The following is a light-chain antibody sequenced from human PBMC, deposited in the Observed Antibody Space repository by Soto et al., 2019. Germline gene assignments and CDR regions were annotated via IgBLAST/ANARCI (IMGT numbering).Light chain of an antibody. CDR3: QQRNNWLT. V-gene: IGKV3-11*01. CDR1: QSVSRY. Sequence: EVVLTQSPATQSLSPGERATLSCWASQSVSRYLAWYQQKPGQAPRLLSYDASKRPTGIPARFSGSGSGTDFTLTISSLGPEDFAVYYCQQRNNWLTFGGGTRVEIK. J-gene: IGKJ4*01. CDR2: DAS.